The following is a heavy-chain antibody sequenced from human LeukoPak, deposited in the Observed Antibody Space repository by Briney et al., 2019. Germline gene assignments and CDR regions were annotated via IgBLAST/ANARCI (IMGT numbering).Heavy chain of an antibody. D-gene: IGHD6-13*01. CDR3: AKDSHLSWPQHFDY. CDR2: IRSDGSKA. J-gene: IGHJ4*02. V-gene: IGHV3-30*02. CDR1: GFTFGSYG. Sequence: GGSLRLSCAASGFTFGSYGMHWVRQAPGKGLEWVAFIRSDGSKAHYVDSVKGRFTISRDNSKNTLYLQLSSLSAADTAVYFCAKDSHLSWPQHFDYWGQGILVTVSS.